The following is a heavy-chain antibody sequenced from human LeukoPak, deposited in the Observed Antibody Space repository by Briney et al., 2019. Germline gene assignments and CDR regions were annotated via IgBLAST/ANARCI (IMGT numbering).Heavy chain of an antibody. CDR2: IFPSGGEI. V-gene: IGHV3-23*01. D-gene: IGHD3-3*01. CDR3: AKDRSGVRPIAADD. Sequence: GGSLRLSCAASGFTFSTFAMVWVRQPPGKGLEWVSSIFPSGGEIHYADSVRGRFTISRDNSKSTLSLQMNSLRVEDTAVYYCAKDRSGVRPIAADDWGQGTLVTVSS. CDR1: GFTFSTFA. J-gene: IGHJ4*02.